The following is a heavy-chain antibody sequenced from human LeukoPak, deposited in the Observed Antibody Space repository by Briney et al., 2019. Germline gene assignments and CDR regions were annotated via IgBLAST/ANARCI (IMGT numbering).Heavy chain of an antibody. CDR3: AKGLGYGDYDYYYYCMDV. Sequence: GGSPRLSCAASGFTFSSYSMNWVRQAPGKGLEWVSIIYSGGSTYYADSVKGRFTISRDNSKNTLYLQMNSLRAEDTAVYYCAKGLGYGDYDYYYYCMDVWGQGTTVTVSS. V-gene: IGHV3-23*03. CDR1: GFTFSSYS. CDR2: IYSGGST. D-gene: IGHD4-17*01. J-gene: IGHJ6*02.